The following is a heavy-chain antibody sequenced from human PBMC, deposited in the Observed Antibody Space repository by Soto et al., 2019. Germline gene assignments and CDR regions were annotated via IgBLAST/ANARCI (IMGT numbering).Heavy chain of an antibody. J-gene: IGHJ3*01. V-gene: IGHV3-9*01. CDR1: GFTFEDYS. CDR2: ISGNSGSS. Sequence: GGSLRLSCVASGFTFEDYSLHWVRQVPGKGLEWVAGISGNSGSSGYADSVRGRFTVSRDNAKNSLFLQMSSLSPEDTALYYCTKRRSARPGFDAFDLWGQGTMVT. CDR3: TKRRSARPGFDAFDL. D-gene: IGHD3-10*01.